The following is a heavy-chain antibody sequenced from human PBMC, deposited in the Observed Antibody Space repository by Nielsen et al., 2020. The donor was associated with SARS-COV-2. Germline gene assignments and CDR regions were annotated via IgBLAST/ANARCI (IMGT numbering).Heavy chain of an antibody. J-gene: IGHJ4*02. Sequence: GESLKISCAASGFTFNTYAMNWVRQAPGKGLEWVAYISASSANIHYAASVNGRFTVSRDNAKNSLYLQMNNLRDEDTAVYYCASDPSYAGSWLHYFDFWGQGTLVTVSS. CDR2: ISASSANI. CDR3: ASDPSYAGSWLHYFDF. V-gene: IGHV3-48*02. D-gene: IGHD5-12*01. CDR1: GFTFNTYA.